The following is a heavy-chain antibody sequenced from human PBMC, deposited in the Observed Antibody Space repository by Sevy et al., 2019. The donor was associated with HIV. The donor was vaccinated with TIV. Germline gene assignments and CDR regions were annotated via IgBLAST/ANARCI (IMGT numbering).Heavy chain of an antibody. CDR3: AGGAIFGVVIISDAFDI. J-gene: IGHJ3*02. CDR1: GGSISSYY. Sequence: SETLSLTCTVSGGSISSYYWSWIRQPAGKGLEWIGRIYTSGSTNYNPSLKSRVTMSVDTSKNQFSLKLSSVTAADTAVYYCAGGAIFGVVIISDAFDIWGQGTMVTVPS. D-gene: IGHD3-3*01. CDR2: IYTSGST. V-gene: IGHV4-4*07.